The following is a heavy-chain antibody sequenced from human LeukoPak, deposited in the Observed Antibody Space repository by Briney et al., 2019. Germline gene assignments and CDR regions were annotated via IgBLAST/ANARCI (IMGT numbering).Heavy chain of an antibody. CDR3: ARSSLKVTIGY. J-gene: IGHJ4*02. CDR2: ISHSESA. CDR1: GGSISSGANY. D-gene: IGHD4-17*01. V-gene: IGHV4-30-2*01. Sequence: SQTLSLTCTVSGGSISSGANYWSWIRQPPGRGLEWIGYISHSESAYYSPSLESRITISVDKSKNQFSLKLSSVTAADTAVYYCARSSLKVTIGYWGQGTLVTVSS.